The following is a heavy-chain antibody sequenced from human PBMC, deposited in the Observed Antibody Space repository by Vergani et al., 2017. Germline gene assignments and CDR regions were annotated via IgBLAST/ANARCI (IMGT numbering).Heavy chain of an antibody. D-gene: IGHD6-13*01. CDR3: AGYSSSWYRAAFXDY. V-gene: IGHV4-59*01. CDR1: GGSISSYY. Sequence: QVQLQESGPGLVKPSETLSLTCTVSGGSISSYYWSWIRQPPGKGLEWIGYIYYSGSTNSNPSLKSRVTISVDTSKNQFSLTLSSVTAADTAVYYCAGYSSSWYRAAFXDYWGQGTLVTVSS. J-gene: IGHJ4*02. CDR2: IYYSGST.